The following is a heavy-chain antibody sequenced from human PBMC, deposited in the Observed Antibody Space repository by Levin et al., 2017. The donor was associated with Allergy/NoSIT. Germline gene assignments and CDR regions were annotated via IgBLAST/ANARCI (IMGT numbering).Heavy chain of an antibody. V-gene: IGHV1-2*06. J-gene: IGHJ4*02. CDR1: GYVFTGYY. CDR3: ARGGPLD. CDR2: INPTSCDT. Sequence: ASVKVSCKASGYVFTGYYMHWVRQAPGQGLEWMGRINPTSCDTDYAQKFRDRIIMTRDTSINTAYMELSRLRSDDTAVYYCARGGPLDWGQGTLVTVSS.